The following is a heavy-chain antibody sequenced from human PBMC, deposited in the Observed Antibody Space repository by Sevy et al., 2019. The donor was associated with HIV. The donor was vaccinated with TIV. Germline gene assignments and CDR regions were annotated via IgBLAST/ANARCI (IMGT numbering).Heavy chain of an antibody. Sequence: GESLKISCKGSGYRFTSHWIGWVRHMPGKGLEWMGVIYPDDSDTRYSPSFQGQVTFSADKSISTAYLQWSSLKASDTGVYYCATSRSEYFDSSGYYIYWGQGTLVTVSS. CDR1: GYRFTSHW. J-gene: IGHJ4*02. D-gene: IGHD3-22*01. CDR3: ATSRSEYFDSSGYYIY. CDR2: IYPDDSDT. V-gene: IGHV5-51*01.